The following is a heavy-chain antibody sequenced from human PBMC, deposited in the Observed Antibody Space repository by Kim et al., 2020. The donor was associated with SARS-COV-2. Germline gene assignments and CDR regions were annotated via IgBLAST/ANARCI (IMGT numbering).Heavy chain of an antibody. Sequence: GGSLRLSCAASGFTFSSYAMSWVRQAPGKGLEWVSAISGSGGSTYYADSVKGRFTISRDNSKNTLYLQMNSLRAEDTAVYYCAKHELGYCSSTSCYGVDYWGQGTLVTVSS. J-gene: IGHJ4*02. D-gene: IGHD2-2*01. CDR2: ISGSGGST. V-gene: IGHV3-23*01. CDR1: GFTFSSYA. CDR3: AKHELGYCSSTSCYGVDY.